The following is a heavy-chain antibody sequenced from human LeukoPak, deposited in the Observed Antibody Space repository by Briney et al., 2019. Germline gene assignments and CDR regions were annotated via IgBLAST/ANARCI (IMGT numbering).Heavy chain of an antibody. D-gene: IGHD3-10*01. CDR3: ARITTLLRGAADY. Sequence: SVKGRFTISRDNAKNSLYLQMNSLRAEDTAVYYCARITTLLRGAADYWGQGTLVTVSS. J-gene: IGHJ4*02. V-gene: IGHV3-11*03.